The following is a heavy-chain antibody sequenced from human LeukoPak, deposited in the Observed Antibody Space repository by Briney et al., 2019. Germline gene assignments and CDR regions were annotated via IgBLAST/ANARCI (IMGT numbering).Heavy chain of an antibody. Sequence: GGSLRLSCAASGFTFSYAWMSWVRQAPGKGLEWVSYISSSSSTIHYADSVKGRFTISRDNAKNSLYLQMNSLRDEDTAVYYCADLEGWRGYWGQGTLVTVSS. CDR2: ISSSSSTI. V-gene: IGHV3-48*02. J-gene: IGHJ4*02. D-gene: IGHD3-3*01. CDR1: GFTFSYAW. CDR3: ADLEGWRGY.